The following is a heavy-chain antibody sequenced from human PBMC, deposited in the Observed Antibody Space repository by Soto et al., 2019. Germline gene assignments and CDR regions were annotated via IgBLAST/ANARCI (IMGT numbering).Heavy chain of an antibody. D-gene: IGHD6-19*01. J-gene: IGHJ4*02. CDR3: ARDGAVAGYFDY. Sequence: SETLSLTXTVSGGSISSYYWSWIRQPPGKGLEWIGYIYYSGSTNYNPSLKSRVTISVDTSKNQFSLKLSSVTAADTAVYYCARDGAVAGYFDYWGQGTLVTVSS. V-gene: IGHV4-59*01. CDR1: GGSISSYY. CDR2: IYYSGST.